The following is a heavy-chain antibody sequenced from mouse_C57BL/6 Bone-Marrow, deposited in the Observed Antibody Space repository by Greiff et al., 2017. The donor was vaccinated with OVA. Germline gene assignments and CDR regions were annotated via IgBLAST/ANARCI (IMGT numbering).Heavy chain of an antibody. CDR2: IDPSDSET. D-gene: IGHD2-2*01. CDR3: ARILGYRGDY. CDR1: GYTFTSYW. Sequence: QVHVKQSGAELVRPGSSVKLSCKASGYTFTSYWMHWVKQRPIQGLEWIGNIDPSDSETHYNQKFKDKATLTVDKSSSTAYMQLSSLTSEDSAVYYCARILGYRGDYWGQGTTLTVSS. J-gene: IGHJ2*01. V-gene: IGHV1-52*01.